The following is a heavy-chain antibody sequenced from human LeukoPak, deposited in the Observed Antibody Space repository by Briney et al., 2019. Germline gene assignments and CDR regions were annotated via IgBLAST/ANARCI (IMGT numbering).Heavy chain of an antibody. D-gene: IGHD6-13*01. CDR1: GFTFSSYS. CDR2: ISSSGNTI. Sequence: GGSLRLSCAAPGFTFSSYSMNWVRQAPGKGLEWVSYISSSGNTIYYADSVKGRFTISRDNAKNSLYLQMNSLRAEDTAVYYCARVGYSITWYPYYFDYWGQGTLVTVSS. J-gene: IGHJ4*02. CDR3: ARVGYSITWYPYYFDY. V-gene: IGHV3-48*04.